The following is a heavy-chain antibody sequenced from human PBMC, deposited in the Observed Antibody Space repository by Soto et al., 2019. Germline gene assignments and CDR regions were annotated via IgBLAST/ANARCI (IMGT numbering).Heavy chain of an antibody. V-gene: IGHV3-74*01. CDR3: ARVGYFDWLSGGDYYGIDV. Sequence: EGSQILSSAASGFTISTLSMPLVRQATGKELEWVSRINSDGSSTNYADSVKGRFAISRDNSKNTLYLQMNSLRAEDTAVYYCARVGYFDWLSGGDYYGIDVWGQGTTLSVSS. J-gene: IGHJ6*02. CDR2: INSDGSST. D-gene: IGHD3-9*01. CDR1: GFTISTLS.